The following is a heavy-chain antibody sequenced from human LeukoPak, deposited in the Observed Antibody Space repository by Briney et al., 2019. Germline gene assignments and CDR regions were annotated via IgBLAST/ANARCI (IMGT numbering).Heavy chain of an antibody. Sequence: SETLSLTCTVSGGSISSYYWSWIRQPRGKGLEWIGYIYYSGSTNYNPSLKSRVTISVDTSKNQFSLKLSSVTAADTAVYYCARARNENYYYYYYMDVWGKGTTVTISS. CDR3: ARARNENYYYYYYMDV. J-gene: IGHJ6*03. CDR1: GGSISSYY. D-gene: IGHD1-1*01. V-gene: IGHV4-59*01. CDR2: IYYSGST.